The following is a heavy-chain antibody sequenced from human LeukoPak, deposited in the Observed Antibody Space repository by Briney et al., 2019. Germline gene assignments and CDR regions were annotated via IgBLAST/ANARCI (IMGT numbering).Heavy chain of an antibody. D-gene: IGHD5-18*01. V-gene: IGHV1-2*02. CDR2: INPNSGGT. Sequence: ASVKVSCRASGYPFTAYFIYWVRRAPGQGLEWMGWINPNSGGTNSAQKFQDRVTMTRDTSISTVYMELSSLRSDDTAVYYCAKSGYGFGYGWDVAVWGKGTTVTVSS. J-gene: IGHJ6*04. CDR1: GYPFTAYF. CDR3: AKSGYGFGYGWDVAV.